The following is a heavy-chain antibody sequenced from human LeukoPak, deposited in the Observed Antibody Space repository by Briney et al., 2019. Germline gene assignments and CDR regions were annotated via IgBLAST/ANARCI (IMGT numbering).Heavy chain of an antibody. CDR1: GGTFISYA. D-gene: IGHD1-26*01. CDR3: ARSDSGSYSDY. CDR2: IIPILGIA. Sequence: SVKVSCKASGGTFISYAISWVRQAPGQGLEWMGRIIPILGIANYAQKFQGRVTITADKSTSTAYMELSSLRSEDTAVYYCARSDSGSYSDYWGQGTLVTVSS. J-gene: IGHJ4*02. V-gene: IGHV1-69*04.